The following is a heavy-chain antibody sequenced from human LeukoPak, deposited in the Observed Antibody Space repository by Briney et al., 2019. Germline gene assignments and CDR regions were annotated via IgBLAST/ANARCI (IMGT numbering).Heavy chain of an antibody. CDR1: GYTYTSYD. J-gene: IGHJ6*03. D-gene: IGHD6-19*01. CDR2: MNPNSGNT. CDR3: ARAVAVAGTWWYYYYYYMDV. Sequence: GASVKVSCKASGYTYTSYDINWVRQATGQGLEWMGWMNPNSGNTGYAQKFQGRVTITRNTSISTAYMELSSLRSEDTAVYYCARAVAVAGTWWYYYYYYMDVWGKGTTVTVSS. V-gene: IGHV1-8*03.